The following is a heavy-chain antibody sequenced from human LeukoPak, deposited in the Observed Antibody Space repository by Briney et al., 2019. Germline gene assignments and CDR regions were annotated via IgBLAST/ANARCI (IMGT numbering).Heavy chain of an antibody. CDR2: INHSGST. CDR1: GGSFSGYY. V-gene: IGHV4-34*01. Sequence: SETLSLTCAVYGGSFSGYYWSWIRQPPGNGLEWIGEINHSGSTNYNPSLKSRVTISVDTSKNQFSLKLSSVTAADTAVYYCARRGKRSSITMVRGVITNSPSFDYWGQGTLVTVSS. D-gene: IGHD3-10*01. CDR3: ARRGKRSSITMVRGVITNSPSFDY. J-gene: IGHJ4*02.